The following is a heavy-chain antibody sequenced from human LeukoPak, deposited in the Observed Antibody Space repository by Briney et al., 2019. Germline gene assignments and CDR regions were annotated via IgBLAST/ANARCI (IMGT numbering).Heavy chain of an antibody. V-gene: IGHV3-30*14. D-gene: IGHD3-10*01. Sequence: GGSLRLSCAASGFSVSGYSMHWVRQAPGKGLEWVAVISYDRDNKYSADSVRGRFTISRDTSNNTLYLHLNSLRAEDTAVYYCARDPFGGKIFDFWGQGTLVTVSS. J-gene: IGHJ4*02. CDR3: ARDPFGGKIFDF. CDR1: GFSVSGYS. CDR2: ISYDRDNK.